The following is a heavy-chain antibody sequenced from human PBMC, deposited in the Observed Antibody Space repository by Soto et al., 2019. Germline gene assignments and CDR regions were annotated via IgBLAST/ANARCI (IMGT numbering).Heavy chain of an antibody. Sequence: GGSLRLSCAASGFTFNNYAMSWVRQAPGKGLEWVSTVGDSDDSTYYADSVKGRFTISRDNSKNTVYLQMNSLRDEDTAVYYCTRSGWVYWGQGTLVTVSS. D-gene: IGHD6-19*01. J-gene: IGHJ4*02. CDR3: TRSGWVY. CDR2: VGDSDDST. CDR1: GFTFNNYA. V-gene: IGHV3-23*01.